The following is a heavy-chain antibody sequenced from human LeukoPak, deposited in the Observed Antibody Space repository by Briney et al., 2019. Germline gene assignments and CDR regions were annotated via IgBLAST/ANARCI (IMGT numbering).Heavy chain of an antibody. D-gene: IGHD3-22*01. Sequence: GGSLRLSCAASGFTFSIYSMNWARQAPGKGLEWVSYISSSSSTIYYADSVKGRFTISRDNAKNSLYLQMNSLRAEDTAVYYCEREVHYYDSSGYLEYCDYWGQGTLVTVSS. CDR1: GFTFSIYS. J-gene: IGHJ4*02. CDR2: ISSSSSTI. V-gene: IGHV3-48*01. CDR3: EREVHYYDSSGYLEYCDY.